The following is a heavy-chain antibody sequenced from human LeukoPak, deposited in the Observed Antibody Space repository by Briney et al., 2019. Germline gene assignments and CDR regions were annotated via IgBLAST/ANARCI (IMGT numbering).Heavy chain of an antibody. V-gene: IGHV3-53*05. D-gene: IGHD3-3*01. CDR3: AKADFWSGYLDY. CDR2: IYSGGST. CDR1: GFTVSSNY. Sequence: GGSLRLSCAASGFTVSSNYMNWVRQAPGKGLEWVSIIYSGGSTYYADSVKGRFTISRDNAKNSLYLQMNSLRAEDMALYYCAKADFWSGYLDYWGQGTLVTVSS. J-gene: IGHJ4*02.